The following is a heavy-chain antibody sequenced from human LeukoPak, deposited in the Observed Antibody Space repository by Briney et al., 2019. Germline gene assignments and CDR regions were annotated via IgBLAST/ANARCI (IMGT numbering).Heavy chain of an antibody. D-gene: IGHD6-6*01. Sequence: PSETLSLTCTVSGDSITNDNWWSWVRQPPGKGLEWIGEIYHSGGTNYNPSLKSRVTISVDKSKNQFSLNVNSLTAADTAVYYCARDRVQVAAHDALFDYWGQGTLVTVSS. CDR2: IYHSGGT. CDR1: GDSITNDNW. J-gene: IGHJ4*02. V-gene: IGHV4-4*02. CDR3: ARDRVQVAAHDALFDY.